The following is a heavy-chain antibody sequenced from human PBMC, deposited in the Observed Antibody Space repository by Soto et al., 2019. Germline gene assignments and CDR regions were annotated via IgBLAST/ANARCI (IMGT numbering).Heavy chain of an antibody. CDR1: GYTFTSYD. Sequence: GASVKVSCKASGYTFTSYDINWVRQATGQGLEWMGWMNPNSGNTGYAQKFQGRVTMTRNTSISTAYMELSSLRSEDTAVYYCARSTYAVWWFDPWGQGTLVTVSS. CDR2: MNPNSGNT. J-gene: IGHJ5*02. CDR3: ARSTYAVWWFDP. V-gene: IGHV1-8*01. D-gene: IGHD3-16*01.